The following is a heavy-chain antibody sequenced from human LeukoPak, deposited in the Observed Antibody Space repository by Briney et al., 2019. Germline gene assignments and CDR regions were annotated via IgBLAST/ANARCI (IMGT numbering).Heavy chain of an antibody. V-gene: IGHV3-23*05. CDR1: GLTFSAYS. CDR3: AKVGGAMIDAFDI. CDR2: VGSDNKP. D-gene: IGHD3-22*01. J-gene: IGHJ3*02. Sequence: GGSLRLSCEASGLTFSAYSMTWVRQAPGQGLEWVSSVGSDNKPHYSEPVKDRFAISRDNSKSMLILQLNSLRAEDTALYYCAKVGGAMIDAFDIWAKGQWSPSLQ.